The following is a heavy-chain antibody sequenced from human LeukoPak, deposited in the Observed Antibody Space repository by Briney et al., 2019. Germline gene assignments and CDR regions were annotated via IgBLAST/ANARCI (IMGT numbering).Heavy chain of an antibody. Sequence: GESLKISCEGSGYRFTSYSIAWVRQMPGKGLEWMGIIYPGDSDTRYSPPFKGQVTISADKSIATAYLQWSSLKASDTAMYYCARQFRGYDYWGQGTLVTVSS. D-gene: IGHD5-12*01. CDR2: IYPGDSDT. CDR1: GYRFTSYS. V-gene: IGHV5-51*01. J-gene: IGHJ4*02. CDR3: ARQFRGYDY.